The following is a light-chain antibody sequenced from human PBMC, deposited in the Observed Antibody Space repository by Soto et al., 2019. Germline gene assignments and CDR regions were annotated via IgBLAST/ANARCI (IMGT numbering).Light chain of an antibody. Sequence: THSAVSQTGAPREGATLSCRASQSVRSTYLGWFQQKPGQAPRLLIYGAVSRATGIPARFSGSGSGTDFTLTISSLEPEDFAVYYCQQHSNLPCTFGRGTKVDIK. CDR3: QQHSNLPCT. V-gene: IGKV3-20*01. CDR1: QSVRSTY. J-gene: IGKJ1*01. CDR2: GAV.